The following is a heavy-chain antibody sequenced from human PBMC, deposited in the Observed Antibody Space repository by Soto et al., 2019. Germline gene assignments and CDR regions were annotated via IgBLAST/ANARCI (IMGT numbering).Heavy chain of an antibody. CDR1: CGSISSGDYY. CDR2: IYYSGST. Sequence: SETLSLTCTVSCGSISSGDYYWSWIRQPPGKGLEWIGYIYYSGSTYYNPSLKSRVTISVDTSKNQFSLKLSSVTAADTAVYYCAREDLREGVYWGQGTLVTVSS. V-gene: IGHV4-30-4*01. D-gene: IGHD3-16*01. J-gene: IGHJ4*02. CDR3: AREDLREGVY.